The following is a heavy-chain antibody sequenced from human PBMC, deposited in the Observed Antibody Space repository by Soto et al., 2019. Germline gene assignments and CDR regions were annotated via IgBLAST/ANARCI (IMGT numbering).Heavy chain of an antibody. CDR2: INHSGST. V-gene: IGHV4-34*01. CDR1: GGSFSGYY. CDR3: VACDYGDYRRY. Sequence: QVQLQQWGAGLLKPSETLSLTCAVYGGSFSGYYWSWIRQPPGKGLEWIGEINHSGSTNYNPSLKSRLTISVDTSKKQFSLKFSSVAALDTALYYCVACDYGDYRRYWGQGTLVT. J-gene: IGHJ4*02. D-gene: IGHD4-17*01.